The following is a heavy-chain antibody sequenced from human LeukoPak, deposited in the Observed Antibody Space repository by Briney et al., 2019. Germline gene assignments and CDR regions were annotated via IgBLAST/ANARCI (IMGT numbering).Heavy chain of an antibody. J-gene: IGHJ4*02. V-gene: IGHV4-31*03. CDR2: IYYSGST. CDR3: ARDRVWSRRFDY. D-gene: IGHD1-14*01. CDR1: GGSISSGGYY. Sequence: SETLSLTCTVSGGSISSGGYYWSWIRQHPGKGLEWIGYIYYSGSTYYNPSLKSRVTISVDTSKNQFSLKLSSVTAADTAVYYCARDRVWSRRFDYWGQGTLVTVSS.